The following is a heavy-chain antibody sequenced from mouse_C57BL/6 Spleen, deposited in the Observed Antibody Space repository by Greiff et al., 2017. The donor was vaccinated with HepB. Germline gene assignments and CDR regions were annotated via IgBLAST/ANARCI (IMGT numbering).Heavy chain of an antibody. V-gene: IGHV5-16*01. J-gene: IGHJ3*01. CDR1: GFTFSDYY. D-gene: IGHD2-1*01. Sequence: DVKLVESEGGLVQPGSSMKLSCTASGFTFSDYYMAWVRQVPEKGLEWVANINYDGSSTYYLDSLKSRFIISRDNAKNILYLQMSSLKSEDTATYYCARDDGNYEFAYWGQGTLVTVSA. CDR2: INYDGSST. CDR3: ARDDGNYEFAY.